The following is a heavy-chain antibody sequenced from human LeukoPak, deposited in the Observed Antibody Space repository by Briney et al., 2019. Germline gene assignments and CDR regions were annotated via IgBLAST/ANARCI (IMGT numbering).Heavy chain of an antibody. CDR3: TRTRWGTYGYDAFDF. CDR1: GFIFSGSA. J-gene: IGHJ3*01. Sequence: PGGSLRLSCAASGFIFSGSAMHWVRRASGKGLEWVGRIRSHANSYATAYAASVKGRFSISRDDSKNTAYLHMNSLKTEDTAIYYCTRTRWGTYGYDAFDFWGQGTMVAVSS. V-gene: IGHV3-73*01. CDR2: IRSHANSYAT. D-gene: IGHD5-18*01.